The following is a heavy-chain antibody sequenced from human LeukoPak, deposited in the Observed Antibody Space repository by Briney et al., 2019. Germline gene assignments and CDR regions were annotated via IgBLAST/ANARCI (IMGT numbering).Heavy chain of an antibody. D-gene: IGHD2-15*01. J-gene: IGHJ3*02. CDR1: GGSISSGGYY. V-gene: IGHV4-31*03. CDR3: ARVRANCSGGSCYSGGDAFDI. CDR2: IYYSGST. Sequence: SQTLSLTCTVSGGSISSGGYYWSWIRQHPGKGLEWIGYIYYSGSTYYNPSLKSRVTISVDTSKNQFSLKLSSVTAADTAVYYCARVRANCSGGSCYSGGDAFDIWGQGTMVTVSS.